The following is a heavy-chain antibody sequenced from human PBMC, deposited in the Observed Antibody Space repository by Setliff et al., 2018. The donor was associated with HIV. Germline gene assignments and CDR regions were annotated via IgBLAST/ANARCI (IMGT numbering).Heavy chain of an antibody. Sequence: LRLSCAASGFAVGNDWIHWVRQAPGKGLVWVSRINVDGTFTGYADSVKGRFTISRDNSKNTVYLQMNSLRPEDTAVYYCARVLADELNLTGFDVFDLWGQGTMVTVSS. CDR2: INVDGTFT. CDR3: ARVLADELNLTGFDVFDL. J-gene: IGHJ3*01. CDR1: GFAVGNDW. V-gene: IGHV3-74*01. D-gene: IGHD3-10*01.